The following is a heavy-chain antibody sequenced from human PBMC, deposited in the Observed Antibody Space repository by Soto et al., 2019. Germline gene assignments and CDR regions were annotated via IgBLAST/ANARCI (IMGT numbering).Heavy chain of an antibody. V-gene: IGHV4-34*01. D-gene: IGHD2-2*01. J-gene: IGHJ4*02. CDR1: GGSFSGYY. CDR2: INHSGST. CDR3: ARGGIGYCSSTSCRDFDY. Sequence: PSETLSLTCAVYGGSFSGYYWSWIRQPPGKGLEWIGEINHSGSTNYNPSLKSRVTISVDTSKNQFSLKLSSVTAADTAVYYCARGGIGYCSSTSCRDFDYWGQGTLVTVS.